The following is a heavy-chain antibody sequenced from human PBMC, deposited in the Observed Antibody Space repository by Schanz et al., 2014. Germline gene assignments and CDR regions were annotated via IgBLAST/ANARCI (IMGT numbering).Heavy chain of an antibody. CDR1: GFTFSSYL. D-gene: IGHD2-8*01. CDR3: TKDTIGYQKPIDV. Sequence: EVQLVESGGGLVQPGGSLTLSCAASGFTFSSYLMSWVRQAPGKGLEWVSTISGSGSTTYYADSVKGRFTISRDNSRNTLSLQMNSLRAEDTAVYYCTKDTIGYQKPIDVWGQGTTVTVSS. V-gene: IGHV3-23*04. J-gene: IGHJ6*02. CDR2: ISGSGSTT.